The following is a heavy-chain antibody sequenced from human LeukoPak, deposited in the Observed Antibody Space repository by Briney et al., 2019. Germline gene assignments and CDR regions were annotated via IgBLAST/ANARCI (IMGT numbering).Heavy chain of an antibody. CDR2: ISYDGSNK. CDR1: GFTFSRYA. D-gene: IGHD3-22*01. V-gene: IGHV3-30-3*01. Sequence: GGSLRLSCAASGFTFSRYAMHWVRQAPGKGLEWVAVISYDGSNKYYADSVKGRFTISRDNSKNTLYLQMNSLRAEDTAVYYCARDLDYDSSGYYSDWVPHFDYWGQGTLVTVSS. CDR3: ARDLDYDSSGYYSDWVPHFDY. J-gene: IGHJ4*02.